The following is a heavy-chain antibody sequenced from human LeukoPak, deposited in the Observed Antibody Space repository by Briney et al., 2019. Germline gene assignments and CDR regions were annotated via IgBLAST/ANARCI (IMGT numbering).Heavy chain of an antibody. CDR2: IYTSGST. CDR3: ARDPRSSGYFDY. J-gene: IGHJ4*02. D-gene: IGHD3-22*01. CDR1: GGSISSYY. Sequence: SETLSLTCTVSGGSISSYYWSWIRQPAGKGLEWIGRIYTSGSTNYNPSPKSRVTISVDKSKNQFSLKLSSVTAADTAVYYCARDPRSSGYFDYWGQGTLVTVSS. V-gene: IGHV4-4*07.